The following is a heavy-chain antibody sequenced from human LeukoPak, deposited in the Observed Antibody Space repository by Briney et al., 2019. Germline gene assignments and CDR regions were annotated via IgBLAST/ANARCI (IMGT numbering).Heavy chain of an antibody. D-gene: IGHD4-23*01. CDR1: GFTFSSYG. V-gene: IGHV3-30*18. Sequence: GRSLRLSCAASGFTFSSYGMHWVRQAPGKGLEWVAVISYDGSNKYYADSVKGRFTISRDNSKNTLYLQMNSLRAEDTAVYYCAKDGPGGLYRWYAFDIWGQGTMVTVSS. J-gene: IGHJ3*02. CDR2: ISYDGSNK. CDR3: AKDGPGGLYRWYAFDI.